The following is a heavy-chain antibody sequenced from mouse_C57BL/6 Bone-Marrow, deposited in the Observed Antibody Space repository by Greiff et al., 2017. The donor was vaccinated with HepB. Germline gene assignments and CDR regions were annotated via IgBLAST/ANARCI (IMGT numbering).Heavy chain of an antibody. CDR3: TTRGTVVAYYYAMDY. V-gene: IGHV14-4*01. J-gene: IGHJ4*01. D-gene: IGHD1-1*01. CDR2: IDPENGDT. Sequence: EVKLQESGAELVRPGASVKLSCTASGFNIKDDYMHWVKQRPEQGLEWIGWIDPENGDTEYASKFQGKATITADTSSNTAYLQLSSLTSEDTAVYYCTTRGTVVAYYYAMDYWGQGTSVTVSS. CDR1: GFNIKDDY.